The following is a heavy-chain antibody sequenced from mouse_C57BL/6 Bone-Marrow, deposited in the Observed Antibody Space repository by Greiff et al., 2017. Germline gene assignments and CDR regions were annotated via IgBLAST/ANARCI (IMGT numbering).Heavy chain of an antibody. CDR1: GYAFSSYW. J-gene: IGHJ3*01. D-gene: IGHD2-3*01. CDR3: ESLFGGYSGWFAY. Sequence: QVQLQQSGAELVKPGASVKISCKASGYAFSSYWMNWVQQSPGKGLEWIGQIYPGNGDTNDNGKFKGKATLTAAKSSIAAYMQLSILTSEASAVYAGESLFGGYSGWFAYWGQGTRVTVSA. CDR2: IYPGNGDT. V-gene: IGHV1-80*01.